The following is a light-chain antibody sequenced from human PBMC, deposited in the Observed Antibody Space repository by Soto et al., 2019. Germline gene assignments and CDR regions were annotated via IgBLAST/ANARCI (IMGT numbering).Light chain of an antibody. CDR3: QQYDNVPLT. CDR2: EAS. V-gene: IGKV1-33*01. CDR1: QDITND. Sequence: DIQMTQSPSSLSAFVGDRVIITCQASQDITNDLNWYQQKPGKAPKVLIYEASNLETGVPSRFSGSGSGTDFTFTISSLQPEDIATYFCQQYDNVPLTFGGGTKVEIK. J-gene: IGKJ4*01.